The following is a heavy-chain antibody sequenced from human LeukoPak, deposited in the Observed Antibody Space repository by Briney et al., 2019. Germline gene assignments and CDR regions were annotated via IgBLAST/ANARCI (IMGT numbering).Heavy chain of an antibody. Sequence: ASVKVTCKASGYTFTSYAMHWVRQAPGQRLEWMGWINAGNGNTKYSQKFQGKVTITRDTSASTAYMELSSLRSEDTAVYYCARVGTHIAAAGFDAFDIWGQGTMVTVSS. V-gene: IGHV1-3*01. CDR1: GYTFTSYA. D-gene: IGHD6-13*01. CDR3: ARVGTHIAAAGFDAFDI. J-gene: IGHJ3*02. CDR2: INAGNGNT.